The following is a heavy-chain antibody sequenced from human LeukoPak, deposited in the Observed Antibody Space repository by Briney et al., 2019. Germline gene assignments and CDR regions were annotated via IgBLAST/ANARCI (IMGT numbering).Heavy chain of an antibody. J-gene: IGHJ6*02. V-gene: IGHV3-7*03. Sequence: VGSLRLSCAASGFTFSSYWMNCARQAPGQGLEWVASINHNGNVNYYVDSVKGRFTISRDNAKTSLYLQMSNLRAEDTAVYFCARGGGLDVWGQGATVTVSS. CDR3: ARGGGLDV. CDR1: GFTFSSYW. D-gene: IGHD3-16*01. CDR2: INHNGNVN.